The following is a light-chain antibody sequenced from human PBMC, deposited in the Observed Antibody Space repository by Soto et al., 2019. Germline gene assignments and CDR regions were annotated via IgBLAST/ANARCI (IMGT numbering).Light chain of an antibody. Sequence: EIVMTQSPATLSVSPGERATLSCRASQSVSSNLAWYQQKAGQAPRLLISGASSRATGIPDRFSGSGSGTDFTLTISRLEPEDFAVYYCQQYANSPITFGQGTRLEI. J-gene: IGKJ5*01. V-gene: IGKV3-20*01. CDR1: QSVSSN. CDR3: QQYANSPIT. CDR2: GAS.